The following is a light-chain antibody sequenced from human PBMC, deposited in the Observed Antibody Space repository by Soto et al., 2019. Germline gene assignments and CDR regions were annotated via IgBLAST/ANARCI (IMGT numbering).Light chain of an antibody. CDR2: GTS. V-gene: IGKV3-20*01. CDR1: QSANSSY. CDR3: QHYARSVGT. J-gene: IGKJ1*01. Sequence: EIVLTQSPGTLSLSPGERATVSCRASQSANSSYFAWYQQKPGQAPRLLISGTSNRATGIPDRFSGSGSGTDFTLTINRLEPEDFAVYYCQHYARSVGTFGQGTRVEIK.